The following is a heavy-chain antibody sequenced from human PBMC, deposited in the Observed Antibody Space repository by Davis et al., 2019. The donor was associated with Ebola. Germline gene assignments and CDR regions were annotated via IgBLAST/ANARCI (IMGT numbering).Heavy chain of an antibody. D-gene: IGHD1-26*01. J-gene: IGHJ6*04. CDR2: VSGSGEST. CDR1: EFTFSNYA. Sequence: GESLKISCAASEFTFSNYAMSWVRQAPGKGLEWVSAVSGSGESTYYADSLKGRFTISRDNSKNTLYLQMNSLKTEDTAVYYCTTAPALGATTEERYYYYYGMDVWGKGTTVTVSS. V-gene: IGHV3-23*01. CDR3: TTAPALGATTEERYYYYYGMDV.